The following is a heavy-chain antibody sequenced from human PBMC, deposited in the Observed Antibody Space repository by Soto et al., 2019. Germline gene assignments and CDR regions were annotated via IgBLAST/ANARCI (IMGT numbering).Heavy chain of an antibody. V-gene: IGHV4-31*03. J-gene: IGHJ5*02. CDR3: ARDPAP. CDR1: GGSITRGGYY. CDR2: IYNSGTT. Sequence: QVQLQESGPGLVKPSETLSLTCTVSGGSITRGGYYWSWIRQHPGKGLEWIGYIYNSGTTYYNPSPKCRFTISVDTPKNQFSLKLTSVTAADTAVYYCARDPAPWGQGTLVTVSS.